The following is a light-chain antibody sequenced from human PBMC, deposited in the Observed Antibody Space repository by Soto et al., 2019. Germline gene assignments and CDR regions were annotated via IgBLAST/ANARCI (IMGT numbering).Light chain of an antibody. CDR3: SSYRSGSTLV. CDR2: DVH. J-gene: IGLJ2*01. V-gene: IGLV2-14*01. CDR1: SSDVGGSNY. Sequence: QSALTQPASVSGSPGQSITISCTGTSSDVGGSNYVSWYQQHPGKAPKLMIYDVHNRPSGISNRISGSKSGNTASLTISGLQAEDEADYYCSSYRSGSTLVFGGGTKLTVL.